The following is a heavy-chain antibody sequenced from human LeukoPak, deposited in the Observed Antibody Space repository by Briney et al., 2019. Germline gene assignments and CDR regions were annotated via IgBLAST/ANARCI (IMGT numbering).Heavy chain of an antibody. Sequence: SETLSLTCNVSGGSISDNDYSWDWIRQPPGKGLEWIGYIYYSGSTNYNPSLKSRVTISVDTSKNQFSLKLSSVTAADMAVYYCARRSYGSGSLYYYGMDVWGQGTTVTVSS. V-gene: IGHV4-61*05. CDR3: ARRSYGSGSLYYYGMDV. CDR1: GGSISDNDYS. J-gene: IGHJ6*02. CDR2: IYYSGST. D-gene: IGHD3-10*01.